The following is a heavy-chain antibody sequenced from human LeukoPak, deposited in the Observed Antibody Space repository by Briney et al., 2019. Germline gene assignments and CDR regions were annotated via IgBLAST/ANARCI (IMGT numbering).Heavy chain of an antibody. CDR1: GGSISSSSYY. Sequence: PSETLSLTCTVSGGSISSSSYYWGWIRQPPGKGLEWIGSIYYSGSTYYNPSLKSRVTISVDTSKNQFSLKLSSVTAADTAVYYCARGRQDIVAWGQFDYWGQGTLVTVSS. D-gene: IGHD5-12*01. CDR3: ARGRQDIVAWGQFDY. J-gene: IGHJ4*02. V-gene: IGHV4-39*07. CDR2: IYYSGST.